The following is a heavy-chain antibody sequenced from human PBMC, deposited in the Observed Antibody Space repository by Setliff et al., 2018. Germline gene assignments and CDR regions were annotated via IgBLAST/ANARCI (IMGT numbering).Heavy chain of an antibody. J-gene: IGHJ6*03. CDR2: IYHSGSI. CDR1: GGSISSSNW. V-gene: IGHV4-4*02. Sequence: PSETLSLTCTVSGGSISSSNWWTWVRQPPRKGLEWIGEIYHSGSINYNPSLKSRVTMSVDKSKNQFSLKLTSVTAADTAVYYCARGLEGEDYFYYMDVWGKGNTVTAP. CDR3: ARGLEGEDYFYYMDV. D-gene: IGHD2-21*01.